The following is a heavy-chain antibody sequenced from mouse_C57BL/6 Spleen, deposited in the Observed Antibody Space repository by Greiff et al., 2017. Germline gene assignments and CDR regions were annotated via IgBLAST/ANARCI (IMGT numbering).Heavy chain of an antibody. Sequence: QVQLQQPGAELVRPGSSVKLSCKASGYTFTSYWMHWVKQRPIQGLEWIGNIDPSDSETHYNQKFKDKATLTVDKSSSTAYMQLSSLTYEDSAVYYCARGYYSSSPYYAMDYWGQGTSVTVSS. CDR1: GYTFTSYW. V-gene: IGHV1-52*01. CDR3: ARGYYSSSPYYAMDY. D-gene: IGHD1-1*01. CDR2: IDPSDSET. J-gene: IGHJ4*01.